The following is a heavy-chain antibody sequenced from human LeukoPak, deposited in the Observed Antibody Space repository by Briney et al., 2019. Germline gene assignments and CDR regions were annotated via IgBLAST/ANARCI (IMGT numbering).Heavy chain of an antibody. D-gene: IGHD3-3*01. CDR2: ISYDGSNK. V-gene: IGHV3-30*04. J-gene: IGHJ4*02. Sequence: GGSLRLSCAASGFTFSSYAMHWVRQAPGKGLEWVAVISYDGSNKYYADSVKGRFTNSRDNAKNSLYLQMNSLRAEDTAVYYCARAVRFLEWLLDYWGQGTLVTVSS. CDR3: ARAVRFLEWLLDY. CDR1: GFTFSSYA.